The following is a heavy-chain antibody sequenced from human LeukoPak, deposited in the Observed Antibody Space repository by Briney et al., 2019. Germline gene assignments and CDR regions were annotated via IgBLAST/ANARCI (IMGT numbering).Heavy chain of an antibody. CDR3: ASYSYGFGWFDP. D-gene: IGHD5-18*01. J-gene: IGHJ5*02. CDR1: GYSFTSYW. CDR2: IDPSDSYT. Sequence: GESLKISCKGSGYSFTSYWISWVRLMPGKGLEWMGRIDPSDSYTNYSPSFQGHVTISADKSISTAYLQWSSLKASDTAMYYCASYSYGFGWFDPWGQGTLVTVSS. V-gene: IGHV5-10-1*01.